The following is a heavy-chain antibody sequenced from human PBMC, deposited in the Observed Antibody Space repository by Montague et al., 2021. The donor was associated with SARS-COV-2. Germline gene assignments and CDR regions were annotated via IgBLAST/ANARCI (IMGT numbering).Heavy chain of an antibody. D-gene: IGHD3-9*01. Sequence: SETLSLTCTVSGGSISSSSDYWGWIRQPPGKGLEWIGSMDYSGSTYYNASLKSRVTISVDTSKNQFSLKLSSVTAADTAVYYCARLGDIVSGYYNWFDPWGQGTLVTVSS. V-gene: IGHV4-39*01. CDR1: GGSISSSSDY. CDR3: ARLGDIVSGYYNWFDP. CDR2: MDYSGST. J-gene: IGHJ5*02.